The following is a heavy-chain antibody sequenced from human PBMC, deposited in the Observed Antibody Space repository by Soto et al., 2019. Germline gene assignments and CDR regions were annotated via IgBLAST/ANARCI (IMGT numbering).Heavy chain of an antibody. D-gene: IGHD1-1*01. CDR2: LYATGTT. Sequence: LATLCLTWSVAGGSSGGFYGSWIRKSARKGLEWIGRLYATGTTDYNPSLQSRVMLSVDTSTKQFSLKLRSVTAADTAVYYCLRDGTKNLRTWSAPLRQGISVPVSS. CDR1: GGSSGGFY. V-gene: IGHV4-4*07. CDR3: LRDGTKNLRTWSAP. J-gene: IGHJ5*02.